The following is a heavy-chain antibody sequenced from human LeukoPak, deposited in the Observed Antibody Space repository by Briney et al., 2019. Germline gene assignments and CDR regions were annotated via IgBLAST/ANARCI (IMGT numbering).Heavy chain of an antibody. CDR1: GYSISSGYY. J-gene: IGHJ4*02. V-gene: IGHV4-38-2*02. D-gene: IGHD5-18*01. CDR2: IYHSGST. CDR3: ARVSDTAMAHFDY. Sequence: PSETLSPTCTVSGYSISSGYYWGWIRQPPGKGLEWIGSIYHSGSTYYNPSLKSRVTISVDTSKNQFSLKLSSVTAADTAVYYCARVSDTAMAHFDYWGQGTLVTVSS.